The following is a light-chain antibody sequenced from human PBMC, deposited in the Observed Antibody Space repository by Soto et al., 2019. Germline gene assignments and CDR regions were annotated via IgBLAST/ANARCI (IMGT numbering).Light chain of an antibody. Sequence: QSALTQPASVSGSPGQSITSSCTETSSDVGSYNIVSWYQQHPGKAPKLMIYEGSKRPSGVSNRFSGSKSGNTASLTICGLQAEDEADYYCCSYAGSSTFYVFGTGTKLTVL. CDR1: SSDVGSYNI. CDR2: EGS. V-gene: IGLV2-23*03. CDR3: CSYAGSSTFYV. J-gene: IGLJ1*01.